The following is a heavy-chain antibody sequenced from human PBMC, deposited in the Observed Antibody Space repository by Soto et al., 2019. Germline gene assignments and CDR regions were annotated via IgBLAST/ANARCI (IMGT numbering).Heavy chain of an antibody. D-gene: IGHD4-17*01. CDR1: GFTFSAYA. J-gene: IGHJ4*02. Sequence: DVQLLESGGGLVQPGGSLRLSCAASGFTFSAYAMNWVRQAPGKGLEWVSGISGSGGFTYYADSVKGRFTISRDNPKNAVYMQMNSLRAENTAIYYCANYGAYVRGGLDYWGKGTLVTVSS. CDR3: ANYGAYVRGGLDY. V-gene: IGHV3-23*01. CDR2: ISGSGGFT.